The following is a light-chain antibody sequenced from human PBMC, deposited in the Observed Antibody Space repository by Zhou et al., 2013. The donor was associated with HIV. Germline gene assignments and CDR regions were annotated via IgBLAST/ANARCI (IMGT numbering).Light chain of an antibody. CDR3: QQRSNWPPIT. CDR2: DAS. V-gene: IGKV3-11*01. J-gene: IGKJ5*01. Sequence: EIVMTQSPATLSVSPGERATLSCRASQSVSSSLAWYQQNPGQAPRLLIYDASNRAPGIPARFSGSGSGADFTLTISSLEPEDFAVYYCQQRSNWPPITFGQGTRLEIK. CDR1: QSVSSS.